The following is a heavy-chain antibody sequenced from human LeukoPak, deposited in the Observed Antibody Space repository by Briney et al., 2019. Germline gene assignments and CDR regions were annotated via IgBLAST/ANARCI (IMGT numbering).Heavy chain of an antibody. Sequence: PGGSLRLSCTAAGLTVSHYWMSWVRQTPEKRLQWGANIKQDGSEKYHVGSVKGRFTISRDNAKTSLYLQMNSLRAEDTAVYYCARLGSGYHFDSWGQGTLVTVSS. J-gene: IGHJ4*02. CDR1: GLTVSHYW. D-gene: IGHD3-22*01. CDR3: ARLGSGYHFDS. CDR2: IKQDGSEK. V-gene: IGHV3-7*04.